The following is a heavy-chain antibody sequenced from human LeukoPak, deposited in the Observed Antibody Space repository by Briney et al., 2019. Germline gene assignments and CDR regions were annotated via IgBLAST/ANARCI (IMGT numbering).Heavy chain of an antibody. D-gene: IGHD3-10*01. CDR2: ISYDGSNK. V-gene: IGHV3-30*18. J-gene: IGHJ4*02. Sequence: PGGSLRLSCAASGFTFSSYGMHWVRQAPGKGLEWVAVISYDGSNKYYADSVKGRFTISRDNSKNTLYLQMNSLRAEDTAVYYCAKDAHPQVRGVIITYFDYWGQGTLVTVSS. CDR3: AKDAHPQVRGVIITYFDY. CDR1: GFTFSSYG.